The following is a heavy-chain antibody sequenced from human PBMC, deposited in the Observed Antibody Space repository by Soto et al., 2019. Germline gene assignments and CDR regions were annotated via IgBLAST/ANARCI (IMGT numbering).Heavy chain of an antibody. Sequence: EVQLVESGGGLVQPGGSLRLSCVASGFTFSTYWMSWVRLGPGTGLAWVATIKQDGNDKYYVDSVKGLFAISRDNAENSLYLQMSGLRPDDTAVYYCVRGCGRPSCPYYLDVLGKGTTVTFSS. J-gene: IGHJ6*03. CDR3: VRGCGRPSCPYYLDV. V-gene: IGHV3-7*01. D-gene: IGHD2-2*01. CDR2: IKQDGNDK. CDR1: GFTFSTYW.